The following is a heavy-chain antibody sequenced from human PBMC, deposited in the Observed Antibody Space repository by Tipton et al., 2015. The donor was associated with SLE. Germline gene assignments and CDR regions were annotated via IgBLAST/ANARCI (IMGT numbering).Heavy chain of an antibody. D-gene: IGHD5-18*01. CDR2: ISGSGGST. V-gene: IGHV3-23*01. CDR3: AKDPRIQLWLP. Sequence: SLRLSCAASGFTFSSYGMSWVRQAPGKGLEWVSAISGSGGSTYYADSVKGRFTISRDNSKNTLYLQMNSLRAEDTAVYYCAKDPRIQLWLPWGQGTLVTVSS. J-gene: IGHJ5*02. CDR1: GFTFSSYG.